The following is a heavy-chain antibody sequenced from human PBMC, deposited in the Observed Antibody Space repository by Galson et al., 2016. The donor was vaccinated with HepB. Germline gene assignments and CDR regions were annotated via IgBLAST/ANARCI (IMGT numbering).Heavy chain of an antibody. Sequence: SETLSLTCSVSGGPISSHFWNWIRQPAGKGLEWIGRISSSGILNYNPSLKSRVTMSLDTSKNQFFLKVTSVTAADTAVYYCARSEYLSFIYFDYWGQGNLVTVSS. CDR1: GGPISSHF. D-gene: IGHD2/OR15-2a*01. CDR3: ARSEYLSFIYFDY. J-gene: IGHJ4*02. CDR2: ISSSGIL. V-gene: IGHV4-4*07.